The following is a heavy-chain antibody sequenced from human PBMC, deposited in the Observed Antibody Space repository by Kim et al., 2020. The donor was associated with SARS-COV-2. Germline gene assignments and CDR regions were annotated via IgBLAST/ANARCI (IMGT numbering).Heavy chain of an antibody. Sequence: GGSLRLSCAASGFTFSGYGMHWVRQAPGKGLECVAVISYDGSNKYYADSVKGRFTISRDNSKNTLYLQMNSLRAEDTAVYYCAKLYGDTSDAFDIWGQGTMVTVSS. D-gene: IGHD4-17*01. J-gene: IGHJ3*02. CDR1: GFTFSGYG. CDR3: AKLYGDTSDAFDI. CDR2: ISYDGSNK. V-gene: IGHV3-30*18.